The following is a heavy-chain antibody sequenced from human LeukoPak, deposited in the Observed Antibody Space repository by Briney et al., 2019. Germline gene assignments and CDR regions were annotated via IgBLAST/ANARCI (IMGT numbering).Heavy chain of an antibody. J-gene: IGHJ4*02. Sequence: PGGSLRLSCAASGFTFSSYSMNWVRQAPGKGLEWVSSISSSSSYIYYADSVKGRFTVSRDDAKNSLYLQMNSLRAEDTAVYYCASEYYYDSSAYYYVSSYLDYWGQGTLVTVSS. CDR1: GFTFSSYS. CDR2: ISSSSSYI. D-gene: IGHD3-22*01. V-gene: IGHV3-21*01. CDR3: ASEYYYDSSAYYYVSSYLDY.